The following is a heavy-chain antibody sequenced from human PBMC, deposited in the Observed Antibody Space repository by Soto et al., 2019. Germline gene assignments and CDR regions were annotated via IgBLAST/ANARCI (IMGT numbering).Heavy chain of an antibody. CDR3: ACGGYSSGYSYFHI. V-gene: IGHV4-59*01. D-gene: IGHD5-18*01. CDR1: GGSISSYY. J-gene: IGHJ3*02. Sequence: SETLSLTCTVSGGSISSYYWSWIRQPPGKGLEWIGYIYYSGSTNYNPSLKSRVTISVDTSKNQFSLKLSSVTAADTAVYYCACGGYSSGYSYFHILGQATMVTVSS. CDR2: IYYSGST.